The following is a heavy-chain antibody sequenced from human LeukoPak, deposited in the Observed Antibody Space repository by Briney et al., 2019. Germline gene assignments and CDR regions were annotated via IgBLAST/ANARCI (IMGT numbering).Heavy chain of an antibody. CDR2: ISYDGSNK. CDR1: GFTFSSYA. D-gene: IGHD1-26*01. CDR3: ARDSIGGATTLDY. J-gene: IGHJ4*02. V-gene: IGHV3-30*04. Sequence: GGSLRLSCAASGFTFSSYAMHWVRQAPGKGLEWVAVISYDGSNKYYADSVKGRFTISRDNSKNTLYLQMNSLRAEDTAVYYCARDSIGGATTLDYWGQGTLVTVSS.